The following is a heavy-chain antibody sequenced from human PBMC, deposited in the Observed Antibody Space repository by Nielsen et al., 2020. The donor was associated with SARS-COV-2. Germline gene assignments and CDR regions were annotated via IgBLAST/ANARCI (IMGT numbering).Heavy chain of an antibody. CDR1: GYSFTSYW. V-gene: IGHV5-10-1*01. CDR2: IDPSDSYT. D-gene: IGHD2-2*01. CDR3: ASNIVVVLSDYYYYGMDV. J-gene: IGHJ6*02. Sequence: GESLKISCKGSGYSFTSYWISWVRQMPGKGLEWMGRIDPSDSYTNYSPSFQGHVTISADKSISTAYLQWSSLKASDTAMYYCASNIVVVLSDYYYYGMDVWGQGTTVTVS.